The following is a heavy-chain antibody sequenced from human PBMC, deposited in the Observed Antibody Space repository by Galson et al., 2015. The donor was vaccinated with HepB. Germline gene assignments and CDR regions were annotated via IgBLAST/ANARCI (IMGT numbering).Heavy chain of an antibody. CDR2: IKQDGSEK. D-gene: IGHD4-17*01. CDR1: GFTFSSYW. J-gene: IGHJ6*02. V-gene: IGHV3-7*01. Sequence: SLRLSCAASGFTFSSYWMSWVRQAPGKGLEWVANIKQDGSEKYYVDSVKGRFTISRDNAKNSLSLQMNSLRAEDTAVYYCARGSGDYGYYYYYGMDVWGQGTTVTVSS. CDR3: ARGSGDYGYYYYYGMDV.